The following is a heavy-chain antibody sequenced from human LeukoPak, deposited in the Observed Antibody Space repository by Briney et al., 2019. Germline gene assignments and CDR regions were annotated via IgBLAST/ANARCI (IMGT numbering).Heavy chain of an antibody. CDR1: RFTFSSYA. V-gene: IGHV3-30*04. CDR2: TSNDGINK. Sequence: GWSLRLSCAASRFTFSSYAMHWVRQAPGKGLDGVAVTSNDGINKYYSDSVKGRLTMSRDNSKNTLYLQMDSLRAEDTAVYYCARDKVSTKGYSSGWSFDYWGQGTLVTVSS. J-gene: IGHJ4*02. CDR3: ARDKVSTKGYSSGWSFDY. D-gene: IGHD6-19*01.